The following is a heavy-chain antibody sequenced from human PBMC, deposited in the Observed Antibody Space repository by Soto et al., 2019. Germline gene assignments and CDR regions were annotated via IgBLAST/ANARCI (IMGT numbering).Heavy chain of an antibody. Sequence: SETLSLTCTVSGGSVSSGSYYWSWIRQPPWKGLEWIGYIYYSGSTNYNPSLKSRVTISVDTSKNQFSLKLSSVTAADTAVYYCARGVGDRSGYSFYFGYWCQGXLVTVSS. CDR1: GGSVSSGSYY. CDR2: IYYSGST. V-gene: IGHV4-61*01. J-gene: IGHJ4*02. CDR3: ARGVGDRSGYSFYFGY. D-gene: IGHD3-22*01.